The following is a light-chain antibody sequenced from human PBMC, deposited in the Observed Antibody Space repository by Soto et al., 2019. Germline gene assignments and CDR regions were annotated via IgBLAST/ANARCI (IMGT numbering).Light chain of an antibody. J-gene: IGLJ1*01. CDR1: SSDVGGYNY. CDR3: SSYTSSSTLNYV. CDR2: DVG. Sequence: QSALTQPASVSGSPGQSITISCTGTSSDVGGYNYVSWYQQHPGKAPKLMIYDVGNRPSGVSNHFSGSKSGNTASLTISGLQAEDEADYYCSSYTSSSTLNYVFGTGTKVTVL. V-gene: IGLV2-14*01.